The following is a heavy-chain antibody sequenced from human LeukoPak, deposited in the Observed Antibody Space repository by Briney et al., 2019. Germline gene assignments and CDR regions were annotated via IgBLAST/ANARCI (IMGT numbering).Heavy chain of an antibody. V-gene: IGHV3-15*01. J-gene: IGHJ4*02. D-gene: IGHD3-10*01. CDR3: TTGLSPIWFGEYPEDY. CDR1: GFTVSSNY. Sequence: GGSLRLSCAASGFTVSSNYMSWVRQAPGKGLEWVGRIKSKTDGGTTDYAAPVKGRFTISRDDSKNTLYLQMNSLKTEDTAVYYCTTGLSPIWFGEYPEDYWGQGTLVTVSS. CDR2: IKSKTDGGTT.